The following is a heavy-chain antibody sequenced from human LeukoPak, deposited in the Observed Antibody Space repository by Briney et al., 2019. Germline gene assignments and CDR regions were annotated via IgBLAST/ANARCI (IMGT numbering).Heavy chain of an antibody. D-gene: IGHD3-22*01. CDR3: ARDPGSGYVNNWFDP. V-gene: IGHV3-21*01. CDR1: GFTFSSYS. Sequence: PGGSLRLSCAASGFTFSSYSMNWVRQAPGKGLEWVSSISGSSSYIYYAGSVKGRFTISRDNAKNSLYLQMYSLRAEDTAVYHCARDPGSGYVNNWFDPWGQGTLVTVSS. J-gene: IGHJ5*02. CDR2: ISGSSSYI.